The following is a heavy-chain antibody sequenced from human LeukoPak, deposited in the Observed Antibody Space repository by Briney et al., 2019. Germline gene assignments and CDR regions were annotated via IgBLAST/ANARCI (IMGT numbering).Heavy chain of an antibody. CDR3: ARGYQYSSSWRRSRSHGYFDY. V-gene: IGHV4-34*01. J-gene: IGHJ4*02. Sequence: SETLSLTCAVYGGSFSGYYWSWIRPPPGKGLEWIGEINHSGSTNCNPSLKSRVTISVDTSKNQFSLKLSSVTAADTAVYYCARGYQYSSSWRRSRSHGYFDYWGQGTLVTVSS. CDR1: GGSFSGYY. D-gene: IGHD6-13*01. CDR2: INHSGST.